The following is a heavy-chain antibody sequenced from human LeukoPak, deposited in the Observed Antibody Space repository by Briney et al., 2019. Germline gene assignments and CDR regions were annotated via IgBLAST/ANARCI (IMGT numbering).Heavy chain of an antibody. CDR1: GDSITGYY. Sequence: SETLSLTCSVSGDSITGYYWSWIRQPAGKGLEWIGRVYTSGSTDYNPSLKSRATMSVDTSKKQFSLKLRSLTAADTAVYFCARGVSSYRSAWYFDLWGRGTLVTVSS. D-gene: IGHD3-16*02. V-gene: IGHV4-4*07. CDR2: VYTSGST. CDR3: ARGVSSYRSAWYFDL. J-gene: IGHJ2*01.